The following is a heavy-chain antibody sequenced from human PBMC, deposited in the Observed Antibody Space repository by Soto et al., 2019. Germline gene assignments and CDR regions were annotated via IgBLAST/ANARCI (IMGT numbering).Heavy chain of an antibody. CDR1: GFTFSDYY. V-gene: IGHV3-11*01. CDR3: ASINLRGWPYFDY. CDR2: ISSSGSTI. J-gene: IGHJ4*02. Sequence: PGGSLRLSRAASGFTFSDYYMSWIRQAPGKGLEWVSYISSSGSTIYYADSVKGRFTISRDNAKNSLYLQMNSLRAEDTAVYYCASINLRGWPYFDYWGQGTLVTVSS. D-gene: IGHD6-19*01.